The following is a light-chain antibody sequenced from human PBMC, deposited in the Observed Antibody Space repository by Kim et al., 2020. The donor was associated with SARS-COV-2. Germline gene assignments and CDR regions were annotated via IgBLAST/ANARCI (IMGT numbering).Light chain of an antibody. CDR1: QGISND. V-gene: IGKV1-27*01. Sequence: DIQMTQSPSSLSASVGDRVTITCRASQGISNDLAWYQQKPGKVPKLLIFAASALHSGVPSRFSGSGSGTEFTLTISSLQPDDVATYYCQTYNGAPGTFGQGTKVDIK. J-gene: IGKJ1*01. CDR3: QTYNGAPGT. CDR2: AAS.